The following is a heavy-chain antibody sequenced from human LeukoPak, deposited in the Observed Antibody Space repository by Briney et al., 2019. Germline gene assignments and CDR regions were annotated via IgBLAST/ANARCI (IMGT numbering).Heavy chain of an antibody. CDR1: GYSFTDYY. CDR3: ARADRLHGGPYLIGP. CDR2: INHNSGGT. Sequence: GSVKVSCKTSGYSFTDYYMHWVRQAPGQGLEWMGWINHNSGGTSSAQKFQGRVTMTRDTSITTVYIEVSWLTSDDTAIYYCARADRLHGGPYLIGPGGQGTLLTVSS. V-gene: IGHV1-2*02. D-gene: IGHD2-21*01. J-gene: IGHJ4*02.